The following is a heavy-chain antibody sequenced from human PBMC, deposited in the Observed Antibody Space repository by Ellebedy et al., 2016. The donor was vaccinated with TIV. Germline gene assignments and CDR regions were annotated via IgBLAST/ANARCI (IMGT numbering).Heavy chain of an antibody. D-gene: IGHD3-10*01. Sequence: SLKISCAASGFTFSNYGMHWVRQAPGKGLEWVSVVSSITGGTAYADSVKGRFTISRDNDKKSLYLQMNGLRVEDTALYYCVKDLSPGGADVWGKGTTVTVSS. CDR3: VKDLSPGGADV. CDR2: VSSITGGT. J-gene: IGHJ6*04. V-gene: IGHV3-9*01. CDR1: GFTFSNYG.